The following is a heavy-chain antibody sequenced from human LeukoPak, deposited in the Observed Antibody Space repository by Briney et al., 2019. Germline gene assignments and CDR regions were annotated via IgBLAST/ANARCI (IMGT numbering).Heavy chain of an antibody. CDR3: ARKGLELIPDYYYYGMDV. D-gene: IGHD1-7*01. Sequence: GGSLRLSCAASGFTFSSYEMNWVRQAPGKGLEWVSYISSSGSTIYYADSVKGRFTISRDNSKNTLYLQMNSLRAEDTAVYYCARKGLELIPDYYYYGMDVWGQGTTVTVSS. V-gene: IGHV3-48*03. CDR1: GFTFSSYE. CDR2: ISSSGSTI. J-gene: IGHJ6*02.